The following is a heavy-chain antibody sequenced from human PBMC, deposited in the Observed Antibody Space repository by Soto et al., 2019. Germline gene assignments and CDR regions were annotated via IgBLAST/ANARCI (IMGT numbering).Heavy chain of an antibody. CDR1: GGTFSRHA. V-gene: IGHV1-69*01. Sequence: QVQLVQSGAEVRKPGSSVKVSCKASGGTFSRHAISWVRQAPGQGLEWMGGIIPIFGTANYAQKFQGRVTITADESTSTAYMELSSLRSEDTAVYYCARESVAGTGRPLAFDIWGQGTMVTVSS. CDR2: IIPIFGTA. CDR3: ARESVAGTGRPLAFDI. J-gene: IGHJ3*02. D-gene: IGHD6-19*01.